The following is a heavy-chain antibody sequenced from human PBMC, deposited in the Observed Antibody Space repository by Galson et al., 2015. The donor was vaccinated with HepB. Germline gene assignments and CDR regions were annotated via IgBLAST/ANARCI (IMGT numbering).Heavy chain of an antibody. J-gene: IGHJ5*02. CDR3: ARGRPGRFDP. CDR2: IYPRGTT. V-gene: IGHV4-30-2*01. CDR1: GGSLSGSGNS. Sequence: TLSLTRAVSGGSLSGSGNSRSWIRQPPGKGLGWIGYIYPRGTTHYNPSLKSRVTISVDRSKNQFSLRLRSVTAADTAMYYCARGRPGRFDPWGQGTLVTVSS. D-gene: IGHD3-10*01.